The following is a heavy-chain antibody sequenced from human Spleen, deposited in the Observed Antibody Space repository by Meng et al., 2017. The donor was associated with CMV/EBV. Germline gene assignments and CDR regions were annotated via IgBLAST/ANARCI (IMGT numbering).Heavy chain of an antibody. Sequence: KVSCKGSGYSFTSYWIGWVRQMPGKGLDGKGLEWMGIIYPGDSDTRYRPSFQGQVTISADKAISTAYLQWSSLKASDTAMYYCARHEYSSPTHYYYYYGMDVWGQGTTVTVSS. V-gene: IGHV5-51*01. J-gene: IGHJ6*02. CDR2: IYPGDSDT. CDR3: ARHEYSSPTHYYYYYGMDV. D-gene: IGHD6-6*01. CDR1: GYSFTSYW.